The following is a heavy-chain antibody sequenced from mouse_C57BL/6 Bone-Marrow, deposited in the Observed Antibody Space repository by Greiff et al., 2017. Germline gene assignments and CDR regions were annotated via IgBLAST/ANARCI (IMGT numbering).Heavy chain of an antibody. CDR1: GFSLTSYG. Sequence: QVQLQQSGPGLVQPSQSLSITCTVSGFSLTSYGVHWVRQSPGKGLEWLGVIWSGGSTDYNAAFISRLSISKDNSKSQVFFKMNSLQADDTAIYYCARYQLAWFAYWRQGTLVTVSA. J-gene: IGHJ3*01. D-gene: IGHD4-1*02. V-gene: IGHV2-2*01. CDR3: ARYQLAWFAY. CDR2: IWSGGST.